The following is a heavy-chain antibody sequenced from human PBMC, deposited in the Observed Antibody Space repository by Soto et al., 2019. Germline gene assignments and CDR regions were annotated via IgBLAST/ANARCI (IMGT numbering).Heavy chain of an antibody. CDR3: AKDIGKTTVFRSYYYYGMDV. V-gene: IGHV3-43*01. J-gene: IGHJ6*02. Sequence: GGSLRLSCAASGFTFDDYTMHWVRQAPGKGLEWVSLISWDGGSTYYADSVKGRFTISRDNSKNSLYLQMNSLRTEDTALYYCAKDIGKTTVFRSYYYYGMDVWGQGTTVTVSS. CDR2: ISWDGGST. D-gene: IGHD4-4*01. CDR1: GFTFDDYT.